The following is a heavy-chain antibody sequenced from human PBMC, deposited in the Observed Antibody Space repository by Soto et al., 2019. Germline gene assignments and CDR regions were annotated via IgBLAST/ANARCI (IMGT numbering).Heavy chain of an antibody. D-gene: IGHD6-13*01. CDR1: GGSISSSSYY. V-gene: IGHV4-39*07. J-gene: IGHJ5*02. CDR3: ARLGIAAAGTIWFDP. CDR2: IYYSGST. Sequence: PSETLSLTCTVSGGSISSSSYYWGWIRQPPGKGLEWIGSIYYSGSTYYNPSLKSRVTISVDTSKNQFSLKLSSVTAADTAVYYCARLGIAAAGTIWFDPWGQGTLVTVSS.